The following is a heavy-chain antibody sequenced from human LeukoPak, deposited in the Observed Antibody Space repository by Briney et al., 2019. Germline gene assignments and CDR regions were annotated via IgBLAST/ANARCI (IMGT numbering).Heavy chain of an antibody. CDR1: GFTFSSYW. J-gene: IGHJ5*02. Sequence: GGSLRLSCAASGFTFSSYWMSWIRQAPGKGLEWVANIKQDGSEKYYVDSVKGRFTTSRDNAKNSLYLQMNSLRAEDTAVYYCARDRILWFGELLQRGNWFDPWGQGTLVTVSS. V-gene: IGHV3-7*03. CDR3: ARDRILWFGELLQRGNWFDP. CDR2: IKQDGSEK. D-gene: IGHD3-10*01.